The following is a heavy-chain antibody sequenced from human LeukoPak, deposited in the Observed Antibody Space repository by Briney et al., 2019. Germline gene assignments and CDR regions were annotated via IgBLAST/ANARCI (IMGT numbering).Heavy chain of an antibody. CDR3: ARGEGYSSSWSSGSYYY. CDR1: GFTFSSYE. D-gene: IGHD6-13*01. CDR2: ISSSGSTI. J-gene: IGHJ4*02. Sequence: GGSLRLSCAASGFTFSSYEMNWVRQAPGKGLEWVSYISSSGSTIYYADSVKGRFTISRDNAKNSLYLQMNSLRAEDTAVYYCARGEGYSSSWSSGSYYYWGQGTLVTVSS. V-gene: IGHV3-48*03.